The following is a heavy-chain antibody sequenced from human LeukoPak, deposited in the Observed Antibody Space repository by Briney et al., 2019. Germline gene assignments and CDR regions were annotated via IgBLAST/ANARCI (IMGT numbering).Heavy chain of an antibody. D-gene: IGHD3-9*01. J-gene: IGHJ4*02. V-gene: IGHV3-23*01. CDR1: GFTFSNYG. CDR2: ISYSGGST. Sequence: GGSLRLSCAVSGFTFSNYGMTWVRQAPGKGLEWVSSISYSGGSTYYADSVKGRFTISRDNSKNTLYLRMNSLRAEDTAVYYCAKEGSYDILTGSDYWGQGTLVTVSS. CDR3: AKEGSYDILTGSDY.